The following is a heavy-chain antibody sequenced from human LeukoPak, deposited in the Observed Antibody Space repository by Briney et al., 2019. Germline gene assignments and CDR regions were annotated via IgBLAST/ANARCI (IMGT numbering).Heavy chain of an antibody. J-gene: IGHJ4*02. V-gene: IGHV1-18*01. CDR2: ISVYNGNT. CDR3: ARDVSSSNSLKFDS. CDR1: GGAFSSYA. D-gene: IGHD6-13*01. Sequence: GASVRVSCKASGGAFSSYAINWVRQAPGQGLEWMGWISVYNGNTNYAQKLQGRVTMTTDTSTSTAYMELRSLRSEDTAVYYCARDVSSSNSLKFDSWGQGTLVTVSS.